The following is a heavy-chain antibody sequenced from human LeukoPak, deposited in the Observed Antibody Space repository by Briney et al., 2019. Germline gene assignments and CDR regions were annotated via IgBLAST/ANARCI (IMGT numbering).Heavy chain of an antibody. CDR3: ASGRYYYDSSGSSYY. CDR2: IIPILGIA. D-gene: IGHD3-22*01. CDR1: GGTFSSYT. J-gene: IGHJ4*02. V-gene: IGHV1-69*02. Sequence: SVKVSCKASGGTFSSYTISWVRQAPGQGLEGMGRIIPILGIANYAQKFQGRVTITADKSTSTPYMELSSLRSEDTAVYYCASGRYYYDSSGSSYYWGQGTLVTVSS.